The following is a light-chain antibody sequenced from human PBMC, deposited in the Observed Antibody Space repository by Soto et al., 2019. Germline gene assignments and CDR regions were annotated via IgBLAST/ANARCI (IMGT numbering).Light chain of an antibody. V-gene: IGKV3-11*01. J-gene: IGKJ5*01. CDR2: DAS. CDR1: QSVSSN. CDR3: QQRSKWPIT. Sequence: ECVLTQSRGTLSLSPGVRSTLACRASQSVSSNLAWYQQKPGQAPRLFIYDASNRATGIPARFSGSWSGTDFTLTISSLEPEDFAVYDCQQRSKWPITFGQGTRLEIK.